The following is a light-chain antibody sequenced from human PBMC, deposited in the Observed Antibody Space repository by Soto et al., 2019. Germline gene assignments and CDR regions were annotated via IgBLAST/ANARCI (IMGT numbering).Light chain of an antibody. CDR2: AAS. Sequence: IQLTQSPSSLSASVGDRVTITCRASQGISSYLAWYQQKPGKAPKLLIYAASTLQSGVPSRFSGSGSGTDFTLTISCLQSEDFAVYYCQQYDNWPWTFGQGTKVDIK. V-gene: IGKV1-9*01. CDR1: QGISSY. CDR3: QQYDNWPWT. J-gene: IGKJ1*01.